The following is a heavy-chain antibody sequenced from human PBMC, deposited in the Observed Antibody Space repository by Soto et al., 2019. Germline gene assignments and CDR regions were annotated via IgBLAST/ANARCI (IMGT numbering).Heavy chain of an antibody. V-gene: IGHV4-59*11. CDR2: IFHSGIT. J-gene: IGHJ5*01. D-gene: IGHD3-22*01. CDR3: ARDRYFYDSRGYYRTLDS. Sequence: SETLSLTCTISGDSFSNHYWTWIRQSPGKGLEWIGYIFHSGITDYNPSVKSRVTISIDKSRNLFPLNLTSVTAADTAVYYCARDRYFYDSRGYYRTLDSWGQGTLVTVPQ. CDR1: GDSFSNHY.